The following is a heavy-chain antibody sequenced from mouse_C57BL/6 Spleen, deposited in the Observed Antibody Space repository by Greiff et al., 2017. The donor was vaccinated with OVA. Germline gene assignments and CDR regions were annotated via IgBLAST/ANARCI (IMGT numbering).Heavy chain of an antibody. V-gene: IGHV1-69*01. CDR1: GYTFTSYW. CDR3: ARWWGTTVVDDYWYFDV. J-gene: IGHJ1*03. D-gene: IGHD1-1*01. Sequence: VQLQQSGAELVMPGASVKLSCKASGYTFTSYWMHWVKQRPGQGLEWIGEIDPSDSYTNYNQKFKGKSTLTVDKSSSTAYMQLSSLTSEDSAVYYCARWWGTTVVDDYWYFDVWGTGTTVTVSS. CDR2: IDPSDSYT.